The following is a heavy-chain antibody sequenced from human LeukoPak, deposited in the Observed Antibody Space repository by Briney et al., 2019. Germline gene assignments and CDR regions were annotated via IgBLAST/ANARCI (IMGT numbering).Heavy chain of an antibody. J-gene: IGHJ6*03. CDR1: GGSISSSSYY. CDR2: IYCSGST. V-gene: IGHV4-39*02. D-gene: IGHD3-10*01. Sequence: SETLSLTCTVSGGSISSSSYYWGWIRQPPGKGLEWIGSIYCSGSTYSNPSLKSRVTISVDPSQNHFSPKLGSVTAADTAVYYCARRYGSGSYYPLGYYMDVWGKGTTLTVSS. CDR3: ARRYGSGSYYPLGYYMDV.